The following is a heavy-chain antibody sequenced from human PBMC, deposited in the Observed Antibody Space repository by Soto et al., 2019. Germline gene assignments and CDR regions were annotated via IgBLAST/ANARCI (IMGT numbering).Heavy chain of an antibody. V-gene: IGHV3-7*01. CDR1: GFTFSSYW. Sequence: EVQLVESGGGLVQPGGSLRLSCAASGFTFSSYWMSWVRQAPGKGLEWVANIKQDGSEKYYVDSVKGRFTISRDNAKNSLYLQMNSLRAENTDVYYCAREGRALLVPVDYWGEGTLVTVSS. CDR3: AREGRALLVPVDY. J-gene: IGHJ4*02. D-gene: IGHD6-6*01. CDR2: IKQDGSEK.